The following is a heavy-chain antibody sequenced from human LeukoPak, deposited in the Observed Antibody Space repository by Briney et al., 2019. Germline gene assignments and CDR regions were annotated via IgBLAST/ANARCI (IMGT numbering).Heavy chain of an antibody. CDR1: GFTFSSYG. D-gene: IGHD4-17*01. CDR3: ANDGYGDYVIDY. J-gene: IGHJ4*02. V-gene: IGHV3-30*02. Sequence: GGSLRLSCAASGFTFSSYGMHWVRQAPGKGLEWVAFIRYDGSNKYYADSVKGRFTISRDNSKNTLYLQMNSLRAEDTAAYYCANDGYGDYVIDYWGQGTLVTVSS. CDR2: IRYDGSNK.